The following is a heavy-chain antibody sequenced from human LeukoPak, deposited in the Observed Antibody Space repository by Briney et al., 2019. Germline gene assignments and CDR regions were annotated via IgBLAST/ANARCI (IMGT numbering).Heavy chain of an antibody. J-gene: IGHJ6*03. V-gene: IGHV1-8*03. Sequence: GASVTVSFKASGYTFTIYDINWVRQATGQGLEWMGWMNPNSGNTGYAQKFQGRVTITRNTSISTAYMELSSLRSEDTAVYYCARSSSYYYYYMDVWGKGTTVTVSS. CDR1: GYTFTIYD. D-gene: IGHD6-6*01. CDR2: MNPNSGNT. CDR3: ARSSSYYYYYMDV.